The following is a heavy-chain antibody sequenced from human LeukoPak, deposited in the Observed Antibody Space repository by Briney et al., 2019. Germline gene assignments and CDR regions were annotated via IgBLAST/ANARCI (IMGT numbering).Heavy chain of an antibody. CDR3: ASPGYSSGWLYFDY. D-gene: IGHD6-19*01. CDR1: GFTSSSYE. CDR2: ISSSGGTI. Sequence: GGSLRLSCAASGFTSSSYEMNWVRQAPGKGLEWVSYISSSGGTIYYADSVKGRLTISRDNAKNSLYLQMNSLRAEDTAVYYCASPGYSSGWLYFDYWGQGTLVTVSS. J-gene: IGHJ4*02. V-gene: IGHV3-48*03.